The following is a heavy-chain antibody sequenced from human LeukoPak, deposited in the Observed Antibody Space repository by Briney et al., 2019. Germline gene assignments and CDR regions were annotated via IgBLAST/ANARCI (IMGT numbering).Heavy chain of an antibody. D-gene: IGHD4-17*01. CDR2: VFYSGST. Sequence: SETLSLTCTVSGGSISSYYWSWIRQPPGKGLEWIGYVFYSGSTNYNPSLKSRVTVSVDTSKDRFSLQLSSVTAADTAVYYCARARVGATVTFDYWGQGTLVTVSS. CDR1: GGSISSYY. CDR3: ARARVGATVTFDY. J-gene: IGHJ4*02. V-gene: IGHV4-59*01.